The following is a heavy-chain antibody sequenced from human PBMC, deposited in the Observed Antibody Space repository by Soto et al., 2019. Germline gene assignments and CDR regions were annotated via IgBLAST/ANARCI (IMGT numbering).Heavy chain of an antibody. CDR3: ARDFAYFDS. CDR1: GGSFKSGGYS. V-gene: IGHV4-61*08. CDR2: VYHTGRT. J-gene: IGHJ4*02. D-gene: IGHD3-3*01. Sequence: SETLSLTCTGSGGSFKSGGYSWSWIRQPPGKGLEWIGYVYHTGRTSYNPSLKSRVSISMDTSKNQFSLNLDSVTAADTAVYFCARDFAYFDSCGQGTLVTVSS.